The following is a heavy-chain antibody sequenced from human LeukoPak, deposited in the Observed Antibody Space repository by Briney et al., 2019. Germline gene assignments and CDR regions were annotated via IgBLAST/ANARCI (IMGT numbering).Heavy chain of an antibody. J-gene: IGHJ3*02. Sequence: PGGSLRLSCAASGFTFSSYSMNWVRQAPGKGLEWVSYISSSSSTIYYADSVKGRFTISRDNAKNSLYLQMNSLRAEDTAVYYCASPRSEYCSSTSCAPGAFDIWGQGTMVTVSS. CDR3: ASPRSEYCSSTSCAPGAFDI. CDR1: GFTFSSYS. CDR2: ISSSSSTI. D-gene: IGHD2-2*01. V-gene: IGHV3-48*01.